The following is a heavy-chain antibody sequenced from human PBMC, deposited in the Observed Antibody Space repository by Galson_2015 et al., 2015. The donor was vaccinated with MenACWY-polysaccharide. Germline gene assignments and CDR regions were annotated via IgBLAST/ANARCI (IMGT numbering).Heavy chain of an antibody. D-gene: IGHD2-2*01. CDR1: GFSLSTSGVG. CDR3: ARRQYQLLHFDY. Sequence: PALVKPTQTLTLTCTFSGFSLSTSGVGVSWIRQPPGKALEWLALIYWDDDKRYSPSLKSRLTITKDTFKNQVLFTMTNMDPVDTATYYCARRQYQLLHFDYWGRGTLVTVSS. V-gene: IGHV2-5*02. CDR2: IYWDDDK. J-gene: IGHJ4*02.